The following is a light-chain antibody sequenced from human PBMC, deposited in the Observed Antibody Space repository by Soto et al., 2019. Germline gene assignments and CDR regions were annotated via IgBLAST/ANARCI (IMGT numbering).Light chain of an antibody. V-gene: IGKV3-15*01. CDR2: GAS. CDR1: QSVSSSY. J-gene: IGKJ4*01. Sequence: GERATLSCRASQSVSSSYFAWYQQKPGQAPRLLIYGASYRASGIPARFSGSGSGTEFTLTISSLQSEDFAVYYCQQYNKWPLTFGGGTKV. CDR3: QQYNKWPLT.